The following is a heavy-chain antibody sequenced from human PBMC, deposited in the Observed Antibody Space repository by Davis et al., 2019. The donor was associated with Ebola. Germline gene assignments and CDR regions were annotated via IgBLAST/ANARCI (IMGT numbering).Heavy chain of an antibody. Sequence: MPGGSLRLSCTVSGDSIRSSTYYWGWIRHVPRKGLEWIGFVFNSGSSYLNPSLESRVTMSVDKSKNQFSLKLASVIAADTAVYYCARSGLEYYSQGYVDNWGPGIRVTVSS. CDR3: ARSGLEYYSQGYVDN. D-gene: IGHD2-21*01. V-gene: IGHV4-39*01. CDR2: VFNSGSS. CDR1: GDSIRSSTYY. J-gene: IGHJ4*02.